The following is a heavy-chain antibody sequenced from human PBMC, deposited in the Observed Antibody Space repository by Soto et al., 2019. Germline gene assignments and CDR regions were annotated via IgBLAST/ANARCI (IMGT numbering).Heavy chain of an antibody. Sequence: PGGSLRLSCAASGFTFSSYAMSWVRQAPGKGLEWVSVIYSGGSTYYADSVKGRFTISRDNSKNTLYLQMNSLRAEDTAVYYCARDTYYYGSGSLSWGQGTLVTVSS. D-gene: IGHD3-10*01. V-gene: IGHV3-53*01. CDR2: IYSGGST. CDR1: GFTFSSYA. J-gene: IGHJ5*02. CDR3: ARDTYYYGSGSLS.